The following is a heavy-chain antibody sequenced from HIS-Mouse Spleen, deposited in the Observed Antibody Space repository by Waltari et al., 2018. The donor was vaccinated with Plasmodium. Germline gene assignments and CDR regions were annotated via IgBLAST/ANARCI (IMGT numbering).Heavy chain of an antibody. D-gene: IGHD6-6*01. J-gene: IGHJ3*02. CDR1: GFSVSSKY. CDR2: NFSGCSS. V-gene: IGHV3-53*01. Sequence: EVQLVESGGGLIQPGGSVRLSCAASGFSVSSKYMSWVRQAPGQGVWCVSVNFSGCSSDHSDSVHGRFTISTDNPKNTLYLQMNSLRADDTAVYYCARGMKSSSSAFDIWGQGTMVTVSS. CDR3: ARGMKSSSSAFDI.